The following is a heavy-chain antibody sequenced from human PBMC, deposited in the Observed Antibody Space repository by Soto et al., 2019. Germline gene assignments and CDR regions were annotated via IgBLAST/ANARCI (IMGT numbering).Heavy chain of an antibody. Sequence: EVQLVESGGGLVQPGGSLRLSCAASGFNFRRYWMSWVRKAPGKGLEWVANIKEDGSEQYYVDSVKGRFTIFRDNAKNSLSQKMNSLRAEDTAISYCARDPTASYGDSRLFDYWGQGTRVIVSS. CDR2: IKEDGSEQ. V-gene: IGHV3-7*01. CDR3: ARDPTASYGDSRLFDY. J-gene: IGHJ4*02. D-gene: IGHD4-17*01. CDR1: GFNFRRYW.